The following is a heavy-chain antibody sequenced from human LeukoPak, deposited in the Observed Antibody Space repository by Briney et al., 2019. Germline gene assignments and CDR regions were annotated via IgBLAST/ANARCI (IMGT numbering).Heavy chain of an antibody. CDR2: IYYSGST. CDR1: GGSISSYY. V-gene: IGHV4-59*08. D-gene: IGHD1-26*01. CDR3: ARHRYSGSYYGEDAFDI. Sequence: SEALSLTCTVSGGSISSYYWSWIRQPPGKGLEWIGYIYYSGSTNYNPSLKSRVTISVDTSKNQFSLKLSSVTAADTAVYYCARHRYSGSYYGEDAFDIWGQGTMVTVPS. J-gene: IGHJ3*02.